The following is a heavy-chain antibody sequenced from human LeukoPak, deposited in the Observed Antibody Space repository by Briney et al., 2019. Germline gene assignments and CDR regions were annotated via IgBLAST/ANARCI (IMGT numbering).Heavy chain of an antibody. D-gene: IGHD3-16*01. V-gene: IGHV3-33*01. CDR1: GFIFSNYA. CDR3: ARELLGEGPDAFDV. Sequence: GGSLRLSCKTSGFIFSNYAMHWVRQAPGKGLDWVAMIWHDGATKFYADSVKGRFTISRDNSKDTLYLQMDSLRAEDTAAFYCARELLGEGPDAFDVWGQGTIVTVSS. J-gene: IGHJ3*01. CDR2: IWHDGATK.